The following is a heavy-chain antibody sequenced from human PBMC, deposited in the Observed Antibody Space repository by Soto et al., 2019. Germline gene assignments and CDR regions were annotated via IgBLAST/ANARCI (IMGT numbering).Heavy chain of an antibody. D-gene: IGHD3-3*01. CDR1: GGSISSSSYY. V-gene: IGHV4-39*01. J-gene: IGHJ3*02. Sequence: SETLSLTCAVSGGSISSSSYYWGWIRQPPGKGLEWIGSIYYSGSTYYNPSLKSRVTISVDTSKNQFSLKLSSVTAADTAVYYCAKQGSGVAPNHDAFDIWGQGTMVTVSS. CDR2: IYYSGST. CDR3: AKQGSGVAPNHDAFDI.